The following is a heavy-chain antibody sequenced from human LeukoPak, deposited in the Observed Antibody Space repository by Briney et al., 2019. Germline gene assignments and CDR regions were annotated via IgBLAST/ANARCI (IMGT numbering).Heavy chain of an antibody. CDR3: ARVRGYYPDY. J-gene: IGHJ4*02. CDR1: GVSISSSSYY. Sequence: SETLSLTCTVSGVSISSSSYYWGWIRQPPGKGLEWTVSIYYSGNTYYNPSLKSRVTISVDTSKNQFSLKLSSVTAADTAVYYCARVRGYYPDYWGQGTLVTVSS. CDR2: IYYSGNT. V-gene: IGHV4-39*07.